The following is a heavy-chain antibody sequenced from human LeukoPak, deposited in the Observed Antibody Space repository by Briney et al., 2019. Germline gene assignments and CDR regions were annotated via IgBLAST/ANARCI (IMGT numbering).Heavy chain of an antibody. V-gene: IGHV3-64*01. Sequence: GGSLRLSCAASGFTFSSYAMHWVRQAPGKGLEYVLGINTDSNGDSTYYTNSVKGRFTISRDNSKNTLYLQMGSLRAEDMAVYYCARSVGEWLSSYYFDYWGQGTLVTVSS. J-gene: IGHJ4*02. CDR3: ARSVGEWLSSYYFDY. D-gene: IGHD3-3*01. CDR1: GFTFSSYA. CDR2: INTDSNGDST.